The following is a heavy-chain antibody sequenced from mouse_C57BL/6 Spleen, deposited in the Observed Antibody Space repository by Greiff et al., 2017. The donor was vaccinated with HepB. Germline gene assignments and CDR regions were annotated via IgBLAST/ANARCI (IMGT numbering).Heavy chain of an antibody. CDR1: GYAFSSSW. CDR3: ARSGYYYGSSDY. Sequence: QVQLKESGPELVKPGASVKISCKASGYAFSSSWMNWVKQRPGKGLEWIGRIYPGDGDTNYNGKFKGKATLTADKSSSTAYMQLSSLTSEDSAVYFCARSGYYYGSSDYWGQGTTLTVSS. D-gene: IGHD1-1*01. J-gene: IGHJ2*01. V-gene: IGHV1-82*01. CDR2: IYPGDGDT.